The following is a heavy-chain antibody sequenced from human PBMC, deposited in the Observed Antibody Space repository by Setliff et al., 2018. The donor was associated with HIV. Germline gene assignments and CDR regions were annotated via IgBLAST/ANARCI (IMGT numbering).Heavy chain of an antibody. CDR1: GYTFTDYY. V-gene: IGHV1-69-2*01. J-gene: IGHJ3*02. Sequence: ASVKVSCKASGYTFTDYYMHWAQQAPGKGLEWMGRVDPEDGETIYAQKFHGRVTMTTDTSTRTAYMEMRGLTYDDTAVYYCARASGGNSVENGFDIWGQGTMVTVSS. CDR3: ARASGGNSVENGFDI. D-gene: IGHD1-26*01. CDR2: VDPEDGET.